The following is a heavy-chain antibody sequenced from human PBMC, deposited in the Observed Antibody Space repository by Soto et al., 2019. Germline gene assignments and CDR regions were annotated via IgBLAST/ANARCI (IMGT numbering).Heavy chain of an antibody. CDR3: ARLNGYCISTNCHGYYGMDV. CDR2: IYHSGST. J-gene: IGHJ6*02. D-gene: IGHD2-2*03. Sequence: PSETLSLTCTVSGDSFSSSNWWSWVRQSPGKGLEWIGEIYHSGSTNYNPSLMSRVTISVDTSKNEFSLKLSSVTAADTAVYYCARLNGYCISTNCHGYYGMDVWGQGTTVTVSS. V-gene: IGHV4-4*02. CDR1: GDSFSSSNW.